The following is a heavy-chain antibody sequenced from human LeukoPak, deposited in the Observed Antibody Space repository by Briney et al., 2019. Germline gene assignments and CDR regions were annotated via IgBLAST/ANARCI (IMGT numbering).Heavy chain of an antibody. Sequence: PSETLSLTCTVSGGSISSSSYYWGWIRQPPGKGLEWIGSIYYSGSTYYNPSLKSRVTISVDTSKNQFSLKLSSVTAADTAVYYCARHWNLEDNKLAPPFYFDYWGQGTLVTVSS. D-gene: IGHD1-1*01. V-gene: IGHV4-39*01. CDR1: GGSISSSSYY. CDR3: ARHWNLEDNKLAPPFYFDY. J-gene: IGHJ4*02. CDR2: IYYSGST.